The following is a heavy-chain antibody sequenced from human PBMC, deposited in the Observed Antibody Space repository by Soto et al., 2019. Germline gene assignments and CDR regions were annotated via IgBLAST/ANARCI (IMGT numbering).Heavy chain of an antibody. Sequence: GGSLRLSCAASGFTFSNAWMNWVRQAPGKGLEWVGRIKSKTDGGTTDYAAPVKGRFTISRYDSKNTLYLQMNSLKTEDTAVYYCTTEADCSGGSCYSYDGMDVWGQGTTVTVSS. CDR3: TTEADCSGGSCYSYDGMDV. J-gene: IGHJ6*02. V-gene: IGHV3-15*07. CDR1: GFTFSNAW. D-gene: IGHD2-15*01. CDR2: IKSKTDGGTT.